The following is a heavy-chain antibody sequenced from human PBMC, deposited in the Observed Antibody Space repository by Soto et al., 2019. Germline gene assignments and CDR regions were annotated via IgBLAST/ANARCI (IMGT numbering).Heavy chain of an antibody. D-gene: IGHD4-17*01. CDR2: IYWDDDK. J-gene: IGHJ5*02. CDR1: GFSLSTSGVG. CDR3: AQTSEWGYGDYAFWFDP. V-gene: IGHV2-5*02. Sequence: QITLKESGPTLVKPTQTLTLTCTFSGFSLSTSGVGVGWIRQPPGKALEWLALIYWDDDKRYSPSLKSRLTIPKDTSKNQVVLTMTNMDPVDTATYYCAQTSEWGYGDYAFWFDPWGQGTLVTVSS.